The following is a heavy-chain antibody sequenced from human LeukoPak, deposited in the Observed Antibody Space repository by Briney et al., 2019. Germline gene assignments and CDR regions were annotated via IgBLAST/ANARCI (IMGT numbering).Heavy chain of an antibody. Sequence: GGSLRLSCAASGFTFSSYAMSWVRQAPGKGLEWVSGISGSGGNTYYADSVKGRFTISRDNSKNTLYLQMNSLRAEDTAVYYCARFNGFGGSYSYYYMDVWGKGTTVTISS. J-gene: IGHJ6*03. CDR3: ARFNGFGGSYSYYYMDV. CDR1: GFTFSSYA. D-gene: IGHD2-8*01. CDR2: ISGSGGNT. V-gene: IGHV3-23*01.